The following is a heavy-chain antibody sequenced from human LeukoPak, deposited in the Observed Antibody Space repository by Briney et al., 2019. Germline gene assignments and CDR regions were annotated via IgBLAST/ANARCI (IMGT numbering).Heavy chain of an antibody. J-gene: IGHJ3*02. CDR1: GYILTRNW. CDR3: ARRGTSMFRGVHMGPHDGFDI. Sequence: GESLKISCKISGYILTRNWIGWVRQVPGKGLEWMGLAYPGDSGAKYSPSFQGQVTFSVDKSISTAYLQFTSLKASDTAIYYCARRGTSMFRGVHMGPHDGFDIWGQGTMVTVSS. D-gene: IGHD3-10*01. CDR2: AYPGDSGA. V-gene: IGHV5-51*01.